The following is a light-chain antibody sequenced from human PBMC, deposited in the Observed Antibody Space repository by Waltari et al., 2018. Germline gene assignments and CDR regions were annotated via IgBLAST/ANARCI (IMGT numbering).Light chain of an antibody. Sequence: QSALTQPASVSGSPGQSITISCPGTYSDIGRYNYVPWYQQHQGKAPKLMIYEVTNRPSGLSNRFSGSKSGNTASLTITELQAEDEADYYCSSYAGNDLVIFGGGTKLTVL. J-gene: IGLJ2*01. CDR1: YSDIGRYNY. CDR2: EVT. V-gene: IGLV2-14*01. CDR3: SSYAGNDLVI.